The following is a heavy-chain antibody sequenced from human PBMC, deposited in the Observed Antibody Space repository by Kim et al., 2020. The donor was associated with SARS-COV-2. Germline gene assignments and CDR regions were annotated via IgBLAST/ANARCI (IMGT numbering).Heavy chain of an antibody. V-gene: IGHV1-2*02. CDR1: GYTFTGYY. D-gene: IGHD6-13*01. Sequence: ASVKVSCKASGYTFTGYYMHWVRQAPGQGLEWMGWINPNSGGTNYAQKFQGRVTMTRDTSISTAYMELSRLRSDDTAVYYCAREEQQLGWGYYGMDVWGQGTTVTVSS. J-gene: IGHJ6*02. CDR3: AREEQQLGWGYYGMDV. CDR2: INPNSGGT.